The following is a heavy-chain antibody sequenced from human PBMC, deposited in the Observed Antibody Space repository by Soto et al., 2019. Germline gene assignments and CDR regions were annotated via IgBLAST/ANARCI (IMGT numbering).Heavy chain of an antibody. CDR2: IYYNGST. CDR1: AGSISRYY. V-gene: IGHV4-59*01. D-gene: IGHD3-10*01. J-gene: IGHJ5*02. Sequence: SETLSLTCTVSAGSISRYYWSWIRQPPGKGLEWIGYIYYNGSTNFNPSLKSRVTISVDASKNHCSLKLNSVTAADTAVYSCARGSNWHNWLEPWGQGTQVTVSS. CDR3: ARGSNWHNWLEP.